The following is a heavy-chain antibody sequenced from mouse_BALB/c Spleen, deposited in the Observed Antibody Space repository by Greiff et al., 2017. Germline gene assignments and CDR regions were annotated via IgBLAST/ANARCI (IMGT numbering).Heavy chain of an antibody. Sequence: EVNLVESGGGLVQPGGSLRLSCATSGFTFTDYYMSWVRQPPGKALEWLGFIRNKANGYTTEYSASVKGRFTISRDNSQSILYLQMNTLRAEDSATYYCARGIYYYYYAMDYWGQGTSVTVSS. CDR3: ARGIYYYYYAMDY. V-gene: IGHV7-3*02. CDR1: GFTFTDYY. D-gene: IGHD2-1*01. J-gene: IGHJ4*01. CDR2: IRNKANGYTT.